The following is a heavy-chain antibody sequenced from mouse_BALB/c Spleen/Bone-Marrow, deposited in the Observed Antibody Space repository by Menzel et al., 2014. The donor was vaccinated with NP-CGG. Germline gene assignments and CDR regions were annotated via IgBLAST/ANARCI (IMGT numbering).Heavy chain of an antibody. J-gene: IGHJ3*01. D-gene: IGHD2-1*01. V-gene: IGHV1-4*01. CDR3: AAGYYGNSGWFVY. CDR2: INPSSGYT. Sequence: VQLQQSGADLARPGASVKMSCKASGYTFTSYTMHWVKQRPGQGLEWIGYINPSSGYTNYNQKFKDKATLTADKSSSTAYMQLSSLTSEDSAVYYCAAGYYGNSGWFVYWGQGTLVTVSA. CDR1: GYTFTSYT.